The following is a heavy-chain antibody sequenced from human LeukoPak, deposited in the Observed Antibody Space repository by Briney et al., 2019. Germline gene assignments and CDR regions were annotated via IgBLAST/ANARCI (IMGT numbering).Heavy chain of an antibody. V-gene: IGHV3-21*01. D-gene: IGHD3-22*01. CDR1: GFTFSSYW. CDR2: ISSSSSYI. CDR3: ARCYDSSGYYSGFGAFDI. J-gene: IGHJ3*02. Sequence: GGSLRLSCAASGFTFSSYWMSWVRQAPGKGLEWVSSISSSSSYIYYADSVKGRFTISRDNAKNSLYLQMNSLRAEDTAVYYCARCYDSSGYYSGFGAFDIWGQGTMVTVSS.